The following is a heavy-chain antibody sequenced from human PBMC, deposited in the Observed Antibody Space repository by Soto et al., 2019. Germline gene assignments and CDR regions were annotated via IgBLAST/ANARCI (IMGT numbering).Heavy chain of an antibody. J-gene: IGHJ4*02. CDR3: ARQLMY. CDR1: GASISSGGAYY. Sequence: SETLSLTCAVSGASISSGGAYYWSWIRQSPGKGLEWIGYIHYSGSTYYNSSLKSRVTMSVDTAKNRFSLKVSSVTAADTAVYYCARQLMYWGQGTPVTVSS. D-gene: IGHD6-13*01. CDR2: IHYSGST. V-gene: IGHV4-30-4*01.